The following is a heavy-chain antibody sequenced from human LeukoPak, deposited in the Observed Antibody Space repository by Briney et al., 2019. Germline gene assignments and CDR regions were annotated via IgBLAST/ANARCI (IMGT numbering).Heavy chain of an antibody. CDR1: GGTFSSYA. J-gene: IGHJ1*01. CDR2: IIPIFGTA. CDR3: ARDYPLPPPYGDYFPIAFQH. D-gene: IGHD4-17*01. Sequence: ASVKVSCKASGGTFSSYAISWVRQAPGQGLEWMGRIIPIFGTANYAQKFQGRVTITADESTSTAYMELSSLRSEDTAVYYCARDYPLPPPYGDYFPIAFQHWGQGTLVTVSS. V-gene: IGHV1-69*13.